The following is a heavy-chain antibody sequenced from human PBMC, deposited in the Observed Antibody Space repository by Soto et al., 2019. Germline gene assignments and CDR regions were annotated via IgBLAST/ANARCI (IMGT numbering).Heavy chain of an antibody. CDR1: GGSISSRDW. CDR3: AAGNVDSMLES. CDR2: MYHSVGT. J-gene: IGHJ4*02. D-gene: IGHD3-3*01. Sequence: QVQLQESGPGLVKPSGTLSVTCAVSGGSISSRDWWTWVRQAPGKGLEWIGKMYHSVGTDSSPSLKSRVTISIDKSQKHFSLKLSSVTAADTAVYFCAAGNVDSMLESWGRGTLVTVSS. V-gene: IGHV4-4*02.